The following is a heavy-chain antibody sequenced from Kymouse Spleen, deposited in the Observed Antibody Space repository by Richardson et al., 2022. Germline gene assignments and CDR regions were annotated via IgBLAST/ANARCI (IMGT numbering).Heavy chain of an antibody. CDR2: INPNSGGT. J-gene: IGHJ4*02. CDR3: ARERGITGTTPYFDY. Sequence: QVQLVQSGAEVKKPGASVKVSCKASGYTFTGYYMHWVRQAPGQGLEWMGWINPNSGGTNYAQKFQGWVTMTRDTSISTAYMELSRLRSDDTAVYYCARERGITGTTPYFDYWGQGTLVTVSS. V-gene: IGHV1-2*04. D-gene: IGHD1-7*01. CDR1: GYTFTGYY.